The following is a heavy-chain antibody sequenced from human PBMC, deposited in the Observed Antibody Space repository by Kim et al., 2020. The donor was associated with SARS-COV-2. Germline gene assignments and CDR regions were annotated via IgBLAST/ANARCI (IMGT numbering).Heavy chain of an antibody. CDR3: ARVLGGYSYGYRVGPFDY. Sequence: SVKVSCKASGGTFSSYAISWVRQAPGQGLEWMGGIIPIFGTANYAQKFQGRVTITADESTSTAYMELSSLRSEDTAVYYCARVLGGYSYGYRVGPFDYWGQGTLVTVSS. CDR2: IIPIFGTA. V-gene: IGHV1-69*13. J-gene: IGHJ4*02. CDR1: GGTFSSYA. D-gene: IGHD5-18*01.